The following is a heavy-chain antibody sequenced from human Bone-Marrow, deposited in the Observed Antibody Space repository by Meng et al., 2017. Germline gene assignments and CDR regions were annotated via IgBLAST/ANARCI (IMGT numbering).Heavy chain of an antibody. D-gene: IGHD6-13*01. CDR1: GYTFTGYY. Sequence: QWQLVQPGPGVKKPGASVRVSCKASGYTFTGYYIHWVRQAPGQGLEWLGRIDCNNGGAIYAQKFQDRVTMTRDTSITTAYMDLSRLTSDDTAVYYCARDAGRAAGPRWGQGTLVTVSS. J-gene: IGHJ4*02. V-gene: IGHV1-2*06. CDR2: IDCNNGGA. CDR3: ARDAGRAAGPR.